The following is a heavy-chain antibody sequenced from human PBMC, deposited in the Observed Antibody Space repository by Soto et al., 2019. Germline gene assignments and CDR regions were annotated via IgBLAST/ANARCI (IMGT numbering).Heavy chain of an antibody. Sequence: QVQLQESGPGLVKPSQTLSLTCTVSGGSISSGGYYWSWIRQHPGKGLEWIGYIYYSGSTYYNPSLKSRVTISVDTSKNQFSLRLSSMTAADTAVYYCARVGSSGWSPDYWGQGTLVTVSS. CDR1: GGSISSGGYY. D-gene: IGHD6-19*01. CDR2: IYYSGST. J-gene: IGHJ4*02. CDR3: ARVGSSGWSPDY. V-gene: IGHV4-31*03.